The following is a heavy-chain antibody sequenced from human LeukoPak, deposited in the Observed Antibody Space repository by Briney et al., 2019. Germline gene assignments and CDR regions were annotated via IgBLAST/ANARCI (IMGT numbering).Heavy chain of an antibody. J-gene: IGHJ5*02. V-gene: IGHV5-51*01. CDR1: GYSFTSYW. D-gene: IGHD6-13*01. CDR3: ARLLKYSSIDGXXXDP. Sequence: GESLKISCKGSGYSFTSYWISWVRQMPGKGLEWMGIIYPGDSDTRYSPSFQGQVTISADKSISTAYLQWSSLKASDTAMYYCARLLKYSSIDGXXXDPXXXXXXVTV. CDR2: IYPGDSDT.